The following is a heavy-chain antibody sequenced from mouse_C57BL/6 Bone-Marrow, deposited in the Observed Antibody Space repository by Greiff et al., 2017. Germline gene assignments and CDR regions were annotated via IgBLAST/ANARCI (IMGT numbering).Heavy chain of an antibody. CDR3: ARHEGSYYYGNWYFDV. D-gene: IGHD1-1*01. CDR1: GYTFTEYT. V-gene: IGHV1-62-2*01. J-gene: IGHJ1*03. CDR2: FYPGSGSI. Sequence: QVHVKQSGAELVKPGASVKLSCKASGYTFTEYTIHWVKQRSGQGLEWIGWFYPGSGSIKYNEKFKDKATLTADKSSSTVYMELSRLTSEDSAVYFCARHEGSYYYGNWYFDVWGTGTTVTVSS.